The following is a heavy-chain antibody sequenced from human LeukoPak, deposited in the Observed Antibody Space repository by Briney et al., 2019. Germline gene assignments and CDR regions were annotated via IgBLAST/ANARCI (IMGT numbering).Heavy chain of an antibody. J-gene: IGHJ6*02. CDR2: ISYDGSNK. V-gene: IGHV3-30*07. CDR3: AKQALWFGELLPADV. CDR1: GFTFSSYA. D-gene: IGHD3-10*01. Sequence: GGSLRLSCAASGFTFSSYAMHWVRQAPGKGLEWVAVISYDGSNKYYADSVKGRFTISRDNSKNTLYLQMNSLRAEDTAVYYCAKQALWFGELLPADVWGQGTTVTVSS.